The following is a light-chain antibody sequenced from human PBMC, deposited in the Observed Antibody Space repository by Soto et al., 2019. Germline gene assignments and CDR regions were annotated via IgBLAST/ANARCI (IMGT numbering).Light chain of an antibody. CDR2: ENN. J-gene: IGLJ1*01. Sequence: QSVLTQPPSVSAAPGQSVTISCSGSSSNIGYNYVSWYQHFPGTAPKLLIYENNKRPSGIPDRFSGSKSGTSATLGITGLQTGDEADYYCGTWDSSLRANVFGAGTKVTVL. CDR3: GTWDSSLRANV. V-gene: IGLV1-51*02. CDR1: SSNIGYNY.